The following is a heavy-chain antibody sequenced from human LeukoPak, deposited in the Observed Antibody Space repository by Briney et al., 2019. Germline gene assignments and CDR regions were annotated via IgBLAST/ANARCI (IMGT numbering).Heavy chain of an antibody. J-gene: IGHJ4*02. D-gene: IGHD6-19*01. V-gene: IGHV1-8*01. CDR1: GYTFTNYD. CDR2: MNPNNGNA. CDR3: ARGAWYNSAYTALHYFDY. Sequence: ASVKVSCKASGYTFTNYDINWVRQATGQGLEWMGWMNPNNGNAGYAQKFQDKVTMTRDTSISTAYMELSSLRSEDTAIYYCARGAWYNSAYTALHYFDYWGQGTLATVSS.